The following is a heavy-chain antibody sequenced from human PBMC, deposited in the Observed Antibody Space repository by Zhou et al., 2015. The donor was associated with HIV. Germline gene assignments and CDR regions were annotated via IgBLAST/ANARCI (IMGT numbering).Heavy chain of an antibody. CDR1: GFIFSTTG. D-gene: IGHD6-6*01. CDR3: AKAQLGYSSSLPGDY. Sequence: VQLGGVRGEAWSSLGGSLKLSCAASGFIFSTTGMTWVRQAPGTGLDWVSAITGSGDRTLYKDSVKGRFTISRDNAKTSLYLQMNSLRADDTALYYCAKAQLGYSSSLPGDYWGQGTLVTVSS. V-gene: IGHV3-23*04. CDR2: ITGSGDRT. J-gene: IGHJ4*02.